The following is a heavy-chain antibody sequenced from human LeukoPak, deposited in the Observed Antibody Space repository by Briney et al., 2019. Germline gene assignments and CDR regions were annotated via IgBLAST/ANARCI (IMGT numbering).Heavy chain of an antibody. D-gene: IGHD3-10*01. CDR3: AKSNGYGLVDI. Sequence: SETLSLTCAVSGGSISNSNWWSWVRQPPGKGLEWIGEIFYSGSTNYNPSLKSRVTLSLDTSRNQFSLKLNSVTAADTAVYYCAKSNGYGLVDIWGQGTMVTVSS. V-gene: IGHV4-4*02. CDR2: IFYSGST. J-gene: IGHJ3*02. CDR1: GGSISNSNW.